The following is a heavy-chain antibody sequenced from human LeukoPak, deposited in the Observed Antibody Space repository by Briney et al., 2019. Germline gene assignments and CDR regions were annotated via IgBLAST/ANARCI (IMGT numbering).Heavy chain of an antibody. CDR3: ATRRTLRSAGWFDP. Sequence: SEILSLTCTVSGGSISSYYWSWIRQPPGKGLEWIGYIYYSGSTNYNPSLKSRVTISVDTSKNQFSLKLSSVTAADTAVYYCATRRTLRSAGWFDPWGQGTLVTVSS. CDR1: GGSISSYY. V-gene: IGHV4-59*08. D-gene: IGHD4-17*01. J-gene: IGHJ5*02. CDR2: IYYSGST.